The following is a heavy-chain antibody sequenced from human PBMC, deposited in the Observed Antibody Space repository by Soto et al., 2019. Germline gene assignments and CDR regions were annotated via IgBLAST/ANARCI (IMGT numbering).Heavy chain of an antibody. CDR2: ILPMFGAV. Sequence: QMQLVQSGAEVKKSGSSVKVSCKASGGTSSNFVITWVRQVPGQGREWLGGILPMFGAVKYAQKFQDRLTITADISTNTAAMELGSLRPDDTAVYYCARPKRSGYDRGDSYYHTMDVWGHGTTVTVS. CDR3: ARPKRSGYDRGDSYYHTMDV. J-gene: IGHJ6*02. D-gene: IGHD2-21*02. CDR1: GGTSSNFV. V-gene: IGHV1-69*06.